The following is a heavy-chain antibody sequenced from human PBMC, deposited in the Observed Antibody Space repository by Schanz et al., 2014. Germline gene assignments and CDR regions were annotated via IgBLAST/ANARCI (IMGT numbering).Heavy chain of an antibody. D-gene: IGHD2-2*01. J-gene: IGHJ4*02. V-gene: IGHV3-21*02. Sequence: EVLLVGSGGGLVKPGGSLRLSCEASGFTFITYTMNWVRQAPGKGLEWVSSISGRSSHIYYADSVKGRFSISRDNAKNSLYLQLNSLRAEDTAVYYCAKDSTHIDIVLVPTAIDYWGQGTLVTVSS. CDR2: ISGRSSHI. CDR1: GFTFITYT. CDR3: AKDSTHIDIVLVPTAIDY.